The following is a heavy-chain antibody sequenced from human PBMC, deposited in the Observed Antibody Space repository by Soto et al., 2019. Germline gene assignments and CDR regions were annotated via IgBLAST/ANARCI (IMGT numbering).Heavy chain of an antibody. Sequence: GGSLRLSCAASGFTFSSYSMNWVRQAPGKGLEWVSYISSSSSTIYYADSVKGRFTISRDNAKNSLYLQMNSLRDEDTAVYYCALVTAYSSSWYVVDPWGQGTLVTVPS. D-gene: IGHD6-13*01. CDR2: ISSSSSTI. CDR1: GFTFSSYS. J-gene: IGHJ5*02. CDR3: ALVTAYSSSWYVVDP. V-gene: IGHV3-48*02.